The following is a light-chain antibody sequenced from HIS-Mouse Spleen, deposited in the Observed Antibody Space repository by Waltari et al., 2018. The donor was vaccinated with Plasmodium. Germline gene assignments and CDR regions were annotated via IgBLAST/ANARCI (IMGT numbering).Light chain of an antibody. CDR2: WAS. J-gene: IGKJ2*01. V-gene: IGKV4-1*01. CDR3: QQYYSTPPYT. Sequence: DIVMTQSPDSLAVSLGERATINCKSSQSVLYSSNNKNYLAWYQQKPGQPPKLLIYWASTRESVVPDRFSGSGSGTDFTLTISSLQAEDVAVYYCQQYYSTPPYTFGQVTKLEIK. CDR1: QSVLYSSNNKNY.